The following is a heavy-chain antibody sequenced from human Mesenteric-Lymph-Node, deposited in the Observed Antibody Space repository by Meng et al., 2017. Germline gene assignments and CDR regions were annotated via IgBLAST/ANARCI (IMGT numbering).Heavy chain of an antibody. CDR3: ARGLEIVVVTAATDYYYGMDV. CDR2: IIPIFGTA. J-gene: IGHJ6*02. V-gene: IGHV1-69*06. D-gene: IGHD2-21*02. CDR1: GCTFSSYA. Sequence: SVKVSCKASGCTFSSYAIRWVRQAPGQGLEWMGGIIPIFGTANYAQKFQGRVTITADNSTSTAYMELSSLRYEDTAVYYCARGLEIVVVTAATDYYYGMDVWGQGTTVTVSS.